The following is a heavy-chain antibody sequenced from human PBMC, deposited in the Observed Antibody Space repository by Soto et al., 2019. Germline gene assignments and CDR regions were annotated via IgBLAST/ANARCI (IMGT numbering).Heavy chain of an antibody. CDR1: GFSFGRSA. J-gene: IGHJ4*02. Sequence: EVQLLESGGGWVQPGGSLRLSCAASGFSFGRSAMSLVRQAPGMGLECVSTIISDTARTHYADSVKGRFTITRDSSKNTMCLQMNSLRAADTAVYCCATQYCSGAACAPPGWGQGMLVTVSS. CDR3: ATQYCSGAACAPPG. V-gene: IGHV3-23*01. D-gene: IGHD2-15*01. CDR2: IISDTART.